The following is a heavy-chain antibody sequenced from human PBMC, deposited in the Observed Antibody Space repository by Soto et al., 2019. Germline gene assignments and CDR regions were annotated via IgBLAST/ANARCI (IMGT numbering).Heavy chain of an antibody. V-gene: IGHV4-61*01. CDR3: ARGSNSNFEGPIV. CDR1: GGSVSSGSYY. CDR2: IFYRGST. D-gene: IGHD2-2*01. J-gene: IGHJ4*02. Sequence: SETLSLTCTVSGGSVSSGSYYWSWIRQPPGRGLEWIGHIFYRGSTKYNPSLWDRVTISRGSSQTQLSLRLKSVTAADTAIYYGARGSNSNFEGPIVWGQGILVTVSS.